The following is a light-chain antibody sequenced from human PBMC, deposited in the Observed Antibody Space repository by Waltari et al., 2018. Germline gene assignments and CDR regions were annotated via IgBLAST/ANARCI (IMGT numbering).Light chain of an antibody. CDR1: QSVSSY. V-gene: IGKV3-11*01. CDR2: DAS. CDR3: QQRSNWSWT. Sequence: EIVLTQSPATLSLSPGERATLSCRASQSVSSYLAWYEQKPGQAPRLLIYDASKRATGIPARFSGSGSGTDFTLTISSLEPEDFAVYYCQQRSNWSWTFGQGTKVEIK. J-gene: IGKJ1*01.